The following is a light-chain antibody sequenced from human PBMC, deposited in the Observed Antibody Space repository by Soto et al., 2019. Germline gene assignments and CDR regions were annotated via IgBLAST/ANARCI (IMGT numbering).Light chain of an antibody. V-gene: IGLV2-14*01. J-gene: IGLJ1*01. Sequence: QSALTQPASVSGSPGQSITISCTGTSSDVGGYNYVSWYQQHPGKAPKLMIYDVSNRPSGVSNRFSGSKSGNTASLTISGLQAEDEADYYCISYTSSSTLLYVFGTGTKLTGL. CDR2: DVS. CDR3: ISYTSSSTLLYV. CDR1: SSDVGGYNY.